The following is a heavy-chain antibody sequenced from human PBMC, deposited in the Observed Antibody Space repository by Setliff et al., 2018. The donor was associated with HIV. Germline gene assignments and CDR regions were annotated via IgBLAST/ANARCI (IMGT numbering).Heavy chain of an antibody. D-gene: IGHD6-13*01. J-gene: IGHJ4*02. CDR2: VIPIFGAA. Sequence: SVKVSCKASGGTLNTFALSWVRQTPGQGLEWMGGVIPIFGAANYAQKFQARVTITTDESTSTAYMELSSLRSEDTAVYYCARADSSNWYHVDYWGQGTLVTVSS. CDR1: GGTLNTFA. CDR3: ARADSSNWYHVDY. V-gene: IGHV1-69*05.